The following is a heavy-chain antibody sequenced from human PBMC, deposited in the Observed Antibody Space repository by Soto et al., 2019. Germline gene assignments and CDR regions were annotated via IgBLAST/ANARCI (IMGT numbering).Heavy chain of an antibody. J-gene: IGHJ5*02. CDR1: GGSISSYY. D-gene: IGHD6-13*01. V-gene: IGHV4-59*08. Sequence: SETLSLTCTVSGGSISSYYWSWIRQPPGKGLEWIGYIYYSGSTNYDPSLKSRVTISLDTSKNQFSLKLSSVTAADTAVYYCAGQYSSSWLYAWGQGTLVPVSS. CDR3: AGQYSSSWLYA. CDR2: IYYSGST.